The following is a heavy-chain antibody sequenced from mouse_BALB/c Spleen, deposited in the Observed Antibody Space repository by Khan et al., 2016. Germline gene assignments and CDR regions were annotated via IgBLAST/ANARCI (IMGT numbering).Heavy chain of an antibody. Sequence: EVQLQESGPGLVKSSQSLSLTCTVTGYSITSDYAWNWIRQFPGNKLEWMGYIRYSGDTSYNPSLHSRISISRATSKNQFFLQLNSVTTEDTATYYCAGYPWFAYWGQGTLVTVSA. CDR1: GYSITSDYA. J-gene: IGHJ3*01. CDR2: IRYSGDT. D-gene: IGHD2-2*01. V-gene: IGHV3-2*02. CDR3: AGYPWFAY.